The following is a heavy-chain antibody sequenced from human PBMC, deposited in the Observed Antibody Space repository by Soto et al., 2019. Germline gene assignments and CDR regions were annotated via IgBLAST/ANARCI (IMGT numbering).Heavy chain of an antibody. CDR2: ISYDGSNK. J-gene: IGHJ4*02. CDR3: AKFVHLVGATDFDY. CDR1: GFTFSSYG. Sequence: GGSLRLSCAASGFTFSSYGMHWVRQAPGKGLEWVAVISYDGSNKYYADSVKGRFTISRDNSKNTLYLQMNSLRAEDTAVYYCAKFVHLVGATDFDYWGQGTLVTVSS. D-gene: IGHD1-26*01. V-gene: IGHV3-30*18.